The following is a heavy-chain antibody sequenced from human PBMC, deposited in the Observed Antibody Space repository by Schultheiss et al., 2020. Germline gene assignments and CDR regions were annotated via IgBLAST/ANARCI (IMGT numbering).Heavy chain of an antibody. CDR1: GGSISSSSYY. CDR2: IYYSGST. Sequence: SETLSLTCTVSGGSISSSSYYWGWIRQPPGKGLEWIGSIYYSGSTYYNPSLKSRVTISVDTSKNQFSLKLSSVTAADTAVYYCAREGDRAWGDAFDIWGQGTMVTVSS. J-gene: IGHJ3*02. D-gene: IGHD1-26*01. CDR3: AREGDRAWGDAFDI. V-gene: IGHV4-39*02.